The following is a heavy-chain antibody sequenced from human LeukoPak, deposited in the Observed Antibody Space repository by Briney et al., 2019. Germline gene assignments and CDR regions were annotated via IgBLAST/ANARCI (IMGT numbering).Heavy chain of an antibody. CDR2: IYTRGGT. V-gene: IGHV4-61*02. CDR3: TRGHDTSGYLRAFDP. Sequence: SETLSLTCTVSGGSISSGSYYWNWIRQPAGKGLEWIGRIYTRGGTNYNPSLKSRVTISVDTSKNQISLKLSSVTAADTAIYYCTRGHDTSGYLRAFDPWGQGTLVTVSS. CDR1: GGSISSGSYY. J-gene: IGHJ5*02. D-gene: IGHD3-22*01.